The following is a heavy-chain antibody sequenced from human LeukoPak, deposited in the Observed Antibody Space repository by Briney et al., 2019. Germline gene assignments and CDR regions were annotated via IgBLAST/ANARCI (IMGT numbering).Heavy chain of an antibody. CDR1: GFTFNDYW. Sequence: GGSLRLSCAASGFTFNDYWMSWVRQAPGKGLEWVANIKEDGSEISYVHSVKGRFTISRDNARNSLYLQMNSLRDEDTAVYSCAREKYVAGEFFQHWGQGTLVTVPS. CDR2: IKEDGSEI. J-gene: IGHJ1*01. CDR3: AREKYVAGEFFQH. D-gene: IGHD6-13*01. V-gene: IGHV3-7*01.